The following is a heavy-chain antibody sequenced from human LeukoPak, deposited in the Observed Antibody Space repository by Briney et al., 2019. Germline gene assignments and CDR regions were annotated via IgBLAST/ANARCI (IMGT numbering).Heavy chain of an antibody. J-gene: IGHJ4*02. CDR3: AKDPAGAPEYYFDY. D-gene: IGHD1-14*01. V-gene: IGHV3-30*18. Sequence: GRSLRLSCAASGFTFSSYGMHWVRQAPGKGLEWVAVISYDGSNKYYADSVKGRFTISRDNSKNTLYLQMNSLRAEDTAVSYCAKDPAGAPEYYFDYWGQGTLVTVSS. CDR2: ISYDGSNK. CDR1: GFTFSSYG.